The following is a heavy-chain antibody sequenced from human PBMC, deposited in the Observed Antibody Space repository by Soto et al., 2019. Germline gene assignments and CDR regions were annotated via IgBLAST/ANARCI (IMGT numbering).Heavy chain of an antibody. D-gene: IGHD6-13*01. CDR1: GGSIISYS. V-gene: IGHV4-4*07. CDR3: ARDYSSSWNYYYYYGMDV. Sequence: SDTLSLTCTVSGGSIISYSWSWRRQPAGKGLEWIGRVYTSGSTNYNPSLKSRVTMSVDTSKNQFSLKLSSVTAADTAVYYCARDYSSSWNYYYYYGMDVWGQGTTVTVSS. CDR2: VYTSGST. J-gene: IGHJ6*02.